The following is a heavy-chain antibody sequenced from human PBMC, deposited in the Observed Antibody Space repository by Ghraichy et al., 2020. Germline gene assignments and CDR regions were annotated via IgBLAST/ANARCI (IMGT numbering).Heavy chain of an antibody. Sequence: GGSLRLSCAASGFTVSSNYMSWVRQAPGKGLEWVSVIYSGGSTYYADSVKGRFTISRDNSKNTLYLQMNSLRAEDTAVYYCAREVDYGDYYYYYGMDVWGQGTTVTVSS. D-gene: IGHD4-17*01. CDR3: AREVDYGDYYYYYGMDV. V-gene: IGHV3-66*01. J-gene: IGHJ6*02. CDR2: IYSGGST. CDR1: GFTVSSNY.